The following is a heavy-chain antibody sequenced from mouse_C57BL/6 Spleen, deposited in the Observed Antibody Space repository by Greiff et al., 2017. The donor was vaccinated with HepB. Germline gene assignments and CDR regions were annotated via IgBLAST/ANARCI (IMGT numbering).Heavy chain of an antibody. J-gene: IGHJ4*01. Sequence: DVMLVESEGGLVQPGSSMKLSCTASGFTFSDYYMAWVRQVPEKGLEWVANINYDGSSTYYLDSLKSRFIISRDNAKNILYLQMSSLKSEDTATYYCARERNAMDYWGQGTSVTVSS. CDR2: INYDGSST. CDR1: GFTFSDYY. V-gene: IGHV5-16*01. CDR3: ARERNAMDY.